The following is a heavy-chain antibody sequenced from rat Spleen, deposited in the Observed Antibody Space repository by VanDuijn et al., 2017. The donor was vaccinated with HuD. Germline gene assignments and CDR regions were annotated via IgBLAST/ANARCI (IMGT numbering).Heavy chain of an antibody. V-gene: IGHV5-20*01. J-gene: IGHJ2*01. CDR1: GFTFSNYG. Sequence: EVQLVESGGGLVQPGRSMKLSCAASGFTFSNYGMAWVRQAPKKGLEWVAYISYDGGSTYYRDPVKGRFTISRDNAKSTLYLQMDSLRSEDTATYYCTTPLRVYPYYFDYWGQGVMVTVSS. CDR3: TTPLRVYPYYFDY. D-gene: IGHD1-9*01. CDR2: ISYDGGST.